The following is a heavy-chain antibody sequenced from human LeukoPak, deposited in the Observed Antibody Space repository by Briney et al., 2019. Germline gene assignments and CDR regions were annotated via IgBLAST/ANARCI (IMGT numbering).Heavy chain of an antibody. Sequence: SETLSLTYTVSGGSITSYFWTWIRQPPGKGLEWIGYIYHSGTTNYNPSLKSRVTISADTSKNQFSLKLSSVTAADTAVYYCAQKAPFSPGYSQDWGQGTLVTVSS. CDR2: IYHSGTT. CDR1: GGSITSYF. V-gene: IGHV4-59*01. CDR3: AQKAPFSPGYSQD. D-gene: IGHD2/OR15-2a*01. J-gene: IGHJ1*01.